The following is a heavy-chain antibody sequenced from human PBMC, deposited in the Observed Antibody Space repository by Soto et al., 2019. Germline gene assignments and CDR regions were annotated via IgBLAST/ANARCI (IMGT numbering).Heavy chain of an antibody. D-gene: IGHD3-10*01. CDR2: INHSGST. CDR1: AGSFSGYY. V-gene: IGHV4-34*01. J-gene: IGHJ4*02. CDR3: ARGGYYGSGTAGGYFDY. Sequence: PSENLSLTCAVYAGSFSGYYRSWFRQPPGKGLEWIGEINHSGSTNYNPSLKSRVTISVDTSKNQFSLKLSSVTAADTAVYYCARGGYYGSGTAGGYFDYWGQGTLVTVS.